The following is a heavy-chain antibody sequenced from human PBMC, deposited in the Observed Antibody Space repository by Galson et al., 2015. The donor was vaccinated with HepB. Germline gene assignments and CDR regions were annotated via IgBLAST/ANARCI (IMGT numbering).Heavy chain of an antibody. Sequence: VKVSCKVSGYTFTDYYMHWVQQAPGKGLEWMGLVDPEDGETIYAEKFQGRVTITADTSTDTAYMELSSLRSEDTAVYYCATASREDYYDSSGYRDYWGQGTLVTVSS. D-gene: IGHD3-22*01. CDR2: VDPEDGET. J-gene: IGHJ4*02. V-gene: IGHV1-69-2*01. CDR1: GYTFTDYY. CDR3: ATASREDYYDSSGYRDY.